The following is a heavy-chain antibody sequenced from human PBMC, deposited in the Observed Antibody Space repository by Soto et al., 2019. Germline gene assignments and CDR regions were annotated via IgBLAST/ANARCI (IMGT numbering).Heavy chain of an antibody. CDR2: ISSHSRNT. D-gene: IGHD3-3*01. J-gene: IGHJ6*02. V-gene: IGHV3-48*02. CDR3: ATSYDEVYYSGMEV. CDR1: GFTFSSYS. Sequence: EVLLVESGGGLVQPGGSLRLSCTASGFTFSSYSMNWVRQAPGKGLEWVSYISSHSRNTHYADSVKGRFTISRDNARNSLYLQMNRLRDEDTVVYFCATSYDEVYYSGMEVWCQGNTAIVSS.